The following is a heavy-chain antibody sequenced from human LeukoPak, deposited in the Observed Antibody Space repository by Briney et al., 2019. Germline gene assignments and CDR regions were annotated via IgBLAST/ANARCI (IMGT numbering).Heavy chain of an antibody. CDR1: GGTFSSYA. Sequence: SVKVSCKASGGTFSSYAISWVRQAPGQGLEWMGGIIPIFGTANYAQKFQGRVTITADESTSTAYMELSSLRSEDTAVYYCAIESGRMTMVTPPGFRHWGQGTLVTVSS. D-gene: IGHD4/OR15-4a*01. CDR2: IIPIFGTA. CDR3: AIESGRMTMVTPPGFRH. J-gene: IGHJ4*02. V-gene: IGHV1-69*01.